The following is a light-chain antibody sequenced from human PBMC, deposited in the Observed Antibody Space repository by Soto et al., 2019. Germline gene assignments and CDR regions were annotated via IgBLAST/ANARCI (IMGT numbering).Light chain of an antibody. V-gene: IGKV3-20*01. Sequence: EVVLMQSPGTLSLSPGERATLSCRASQAVSSILLAWYQQKPGQAPRLLIYGASSRATGIPDRFSGSGSGTDFTLTASRLEPEDFAVYYCQQHGTSPIFGGGTKVDIK. CDR3: QQHGTSPI. CDR1: QAVSSIL. J-gene: IGKJ4*01. CDR2: GAS.